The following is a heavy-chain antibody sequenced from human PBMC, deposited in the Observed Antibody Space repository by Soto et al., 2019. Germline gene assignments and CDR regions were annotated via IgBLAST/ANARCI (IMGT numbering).Heavy chain of an antibody. J-gene: IGHJ4*02. D-gene: IGHD3-22*01. Sequence: PGESLKISCKGSGYSFTSYWIGWVRQMPGKGLEWMGIIYPGDSDTRYSPSFQGQVTISADKSISTAYLQWSSLKASDTAMYYCARNAGSGYYYSFWTPFADYWGQGTLVTVSS. V-gene: IGHV5-51*01. CDR3: ARNAGSGYYYSFWTPFADY. CDR1: GYSFTSYW. CDR2: IYPGDSDT.